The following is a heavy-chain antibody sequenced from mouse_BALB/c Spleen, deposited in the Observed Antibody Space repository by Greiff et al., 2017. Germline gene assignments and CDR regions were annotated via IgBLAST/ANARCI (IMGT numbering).Heavy chain of an antibody. CDR1: GFTFSSYY. J-gene: IGHJ4*01. CDR3: ARHGTRYGSYAMDY. Sequence: EVKLVESGGGLVKLGGSLKLSCAASGFTFSSYYMSWVRQTPEKRLELVAAINSNGGSTYYPDTVKGRFTISRDNAKNTLYLQMSSLKSEDTALYDCARHGTRYGSYAMDYWGQGTSVTVSS. V-gene: IGHV5-6-2*01. CDR2: INSNGGST. D-gene: IGHD2-2*01.